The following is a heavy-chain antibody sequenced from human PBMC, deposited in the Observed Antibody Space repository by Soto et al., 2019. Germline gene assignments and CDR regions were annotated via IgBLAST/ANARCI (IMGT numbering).Heavy chain of an antibody. D-gene: IGHD2-15*01. CDR3: VRTSLVVAAATREDY. J-gene: IGHJ4*02. CDR1: GFTFSSYW. V-gene: IGHV3-74*01. CDR2: INSDGSST. Sequence: EVQLVESGGGLVQPGGTLRLSCAASGFTFSSYWMHWVRQAPGKGLVWVSRINSDGSSTSYADSVKGRFTISRDNAKNTRYVQMNSLRAEATAVYYCVRTSLVVAAATREDYWGKGTLVTVSS.